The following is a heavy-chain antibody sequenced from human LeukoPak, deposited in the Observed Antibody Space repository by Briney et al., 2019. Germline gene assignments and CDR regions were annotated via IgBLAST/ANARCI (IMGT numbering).Heavy chain of an antibody. D-gene: IGHD3-3*01. Sequence: GASVKVSCKASGYTFTGYYMHWVRQAPGQGLEWMSWINPNTGGTSYAQNFQGRVTVTRDTSITTAYMELSGLRSDDTAVYFCTRGTHWRFTSFDYWGQGTLVTVSS. CDR2: INPNTGGT. CDR3: TRGTHWRFTSFDY. CDR1: GYTFTGYY. V-gene: IGHV1-2*02. J-gene: IGHJ4*02.